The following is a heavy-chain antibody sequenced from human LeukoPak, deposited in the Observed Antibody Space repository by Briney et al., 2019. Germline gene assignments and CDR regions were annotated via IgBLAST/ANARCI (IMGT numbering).Heavy chain of an antibody. V-gene: IGHV4-59*01. CDR3: ARGLIMPAFGG. J-gene: IGHJ4*02. CDR2: IYYSGST. D-gene: IGHD3-16*01. Sequence: SETLSLICTVSGGSISSYYWSWIRQPPGKGLEWIGYIYYSGSTNYNPSLKSRVTISVDTSKNQFSLKLSSVTAADTAVYYCARGLIMPAFGGWGQGTLVTVSS. CDR1: GGSISSYY.